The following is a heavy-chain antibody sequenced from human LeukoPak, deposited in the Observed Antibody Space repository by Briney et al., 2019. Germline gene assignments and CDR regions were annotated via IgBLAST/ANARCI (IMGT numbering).Heavy chain of an antibody. CDR2: IRAFNGNT. J-gene: IGHJ6*02. Sequence: ASVKVPCKASGYTLTSYGIIWVRQAPGQGLEWLGWIRAFNGNTNYAREVQGRVTMTTDTSTNTAYMALRSLTSDDTAIYYCARRCSSSSCRSYGMDVWGQGTTVTVSS. CDR1: GYTLTSYG. V-gene: IGHV1-18*01. CDR3: ARRCSSSSCRSYGMDV. D-gene: IGHD2-2*01.